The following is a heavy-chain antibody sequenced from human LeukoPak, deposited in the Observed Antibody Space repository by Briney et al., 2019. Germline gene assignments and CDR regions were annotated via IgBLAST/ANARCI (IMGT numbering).Heavy chain of an antibody. V-gene: IGHV3-33*01. J-gene: IGHJ4*02. CDR3: ARGSEMATPAGYFDY. Sequence: GRSLRLSCAASGFTFSSYGMHWVRQAPGKGLEWVAVIWYDGSNKYYADSVKGRFTISRDNSKNTLYLQMNSLRAEDTAVYYRARGSEMATPAGYFDYWGQGTLVTVSS. D-gene: IGHD5-24*01. CDR2: IWYDGSNK. CDR1: GFTFSSYG.